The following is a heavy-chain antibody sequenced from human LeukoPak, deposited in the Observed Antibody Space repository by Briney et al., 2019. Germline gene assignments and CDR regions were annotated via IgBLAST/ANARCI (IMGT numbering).Heavy chain of an antibody. D-gene: IGHD6-19*01. J-gene: IGHJ4*02. CDR1: GFTFSSYG. Sequence: PGGSLRLSCAASGFTFSSYGMHWVRQAPGKGLEWVAVIWYDGSNKYYADSVKGRFTISRDNSKNTLYLQMNSLRAEDTAVYYCARGSSSGWPYYFDYWGQGNLVSGSS. CDR2: IWYDGSNK. CDR3: ARGSSSGWPYYFDY. V-gene: IGHV3-33*01.